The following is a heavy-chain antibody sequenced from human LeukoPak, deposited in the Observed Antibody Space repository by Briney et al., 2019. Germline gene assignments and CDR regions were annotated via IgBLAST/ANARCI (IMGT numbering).Heavy chain of an antibody. CDR1: GGSISSSSYY. CDR3: ASRYYDILTGYYSGAHYFDY. D-gene: IGHD3-9*01. V-gene: IGHV4-39*07. CDR2: INHSGST. Sequence: SETLSLTCTVSGGSISSSSYYWGWIRQPPGKGLEWIGEINHSGSTNYNPSLKSRVTISVDTFKNQFSLKLSSVTAADTAVYYCASRYYDILTGYYSGAHYFDYWGQGTLVTVSS. J-gene: IGHJ4*02.